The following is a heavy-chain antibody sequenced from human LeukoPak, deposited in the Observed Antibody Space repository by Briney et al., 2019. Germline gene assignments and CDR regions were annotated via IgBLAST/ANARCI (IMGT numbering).Heavy chain of an antibody. D-gene: IGHD6-19*01. Sequence: SETLSLTCAVYGGSFSGYYSSWIRHPPGKVREWIGEINHSGSTNYNLSLKSRVTISVDTSKTQFSLKLSSVTAADTAVYYCARSKWLVLLPYNWFDPWGQGTLVTVSS. CDR2: INHSGST. CDR3: ARSKWLVLLPYNWFDP. V-gene: IGHV4-34*01. CDR1: GGSFSGYY. J-gene: IGHJ5*02.